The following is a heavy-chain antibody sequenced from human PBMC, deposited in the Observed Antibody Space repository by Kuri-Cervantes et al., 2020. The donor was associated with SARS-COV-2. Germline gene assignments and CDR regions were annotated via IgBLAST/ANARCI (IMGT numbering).Heavy chain of an antibody. CDR2: MYASGGT. J-gene: IGHJ6*03. CDR3: ATVGYSYASQGYYYYYYMDV. V-gene: IGHV4-4*07. D-gene: IGHD5-18*01. CDR1: GGSISSYY. Sequence: GSLRLSCTVSGGSISSYYWSWIRQSAGKGLEWIGLMYASGGTKYNPSLKSRVTMSVDTSMNQLSLKLRSVAAADTAVYYCATVGYSYASQGYYYYYYMDVWGKGTTVTVSS.